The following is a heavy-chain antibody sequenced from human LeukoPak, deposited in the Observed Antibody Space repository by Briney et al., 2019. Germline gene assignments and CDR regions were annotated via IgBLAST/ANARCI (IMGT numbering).Heavy chain of an antibody. D-gene: IGHD2-2*01. CDR3: ARDYSVVAPAAIKDDYYYYGMDV. CDR1: GGTFSSYA. Sequence: GASVKVSCKASGGTFSSYAISWVRQAPGQGLEWMGRIIPILGIANYAQKFQGRVTITADKSTSTAYMELSSLRSEDTAVYYCARDYSVVAPAAIKDDYYYYGMDVWGQGTTVTVSS. CDR2: IIPILGIA. J-gene: IGHJ6*02. V-gene: IGHV1-69*04.